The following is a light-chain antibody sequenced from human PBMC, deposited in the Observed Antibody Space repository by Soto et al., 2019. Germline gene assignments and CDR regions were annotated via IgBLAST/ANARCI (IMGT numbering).Light chain of an antibody. CDR3: AALDDSLNGYV. CDR2: SNN. J-gene: IGLJ1*01. V-gene: IGLV1-44*01. CDR1: SSNIGSNT. Sequence: QSVLTQPPSASGTPGQRVTISCSGSSSNIGSNTVNWYQQLPGTAPKLLIYSNNQRPSGVPDRFSGSKSGTSASLAISGLKSEDEADYYCAALDDSLNGYVFGTGTKLTVL.